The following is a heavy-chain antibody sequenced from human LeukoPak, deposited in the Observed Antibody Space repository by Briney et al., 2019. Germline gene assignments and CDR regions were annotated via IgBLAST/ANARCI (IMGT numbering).Heavy chain of an antibody. Sequence: SVKVSCKASGGTFSSYAISWVRQAPGQGLEWMGGIIPIFGTANYAQKFQGRVTITADESTSTAYMELSSLRSEDTAVYYCARVIRSVVHYYYYGMDVWGQGTTVTVSS. CDR3: ARVIRSVVHYYYYGMDV. CDR1: GGTFSSYA. J-gene: IGHJ6*02. V-gene: IGHV1-69*13. D-gene: IGHD3-10*01. CDR2: IIPIFGTA.